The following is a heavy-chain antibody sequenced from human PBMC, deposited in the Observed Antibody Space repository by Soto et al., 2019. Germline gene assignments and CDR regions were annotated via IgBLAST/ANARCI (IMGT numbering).Heavy chain of an antibody. V-gene: IGHV3-30*18. CDR3: AKAPCSSTSCYDDY. CDR2: ISCDGSNK. Sequence: QVQLVESGGGVVQPGRSLRLSCAASGFTFSSYGMHWVRQAPGKGLEWVAVISCDGSNKYYADSVKGRFTISRDNSKNTLYLQMNSLRAEDTAVYYCAKAPCSSTSCYDDYCGQGTLVTVSS. J-gene: IGHJ4*02. D-gene: IGHD2-2*01. CDR1: GFTFSSYG.